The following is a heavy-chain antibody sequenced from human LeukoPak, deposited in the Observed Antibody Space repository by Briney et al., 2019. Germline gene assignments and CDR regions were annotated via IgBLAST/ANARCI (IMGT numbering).Heavy chain of an antibody. Sequence: SVKVSCEASGGTFSSYAISWVRQAPGQGLEWMGRIIPIFGTANYAQKFQGRVTITTDESTSTAYMELSSLRSEDTAVYYCARDPGDYGEVFDYWGQGTLVTVSS. CDR1: GGTFSSYA. CDR3: ARDPGDYGEVFDY. CDR2: IIPIFGTA. D-gene: IGHD4/OR15-4a*01. V-gene: IGHV1-69*05. J-gene: IGHJ4*02.